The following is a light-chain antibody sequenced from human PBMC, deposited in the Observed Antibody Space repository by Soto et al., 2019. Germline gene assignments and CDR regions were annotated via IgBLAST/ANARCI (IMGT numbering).Light chain of an antibody. J-gene: IGKJ2*01. V-gene: IGKV3-15*01. CDR2: GAS. CDR3: QQYNNWPPYT. Sequence: EIVMTQSPATLSVSPGERATLSCRASQSVGCGLSWYQQKPDQAPRLLIYGASTRATGIPARFSGSGSGTEFTLTISSLQSEDYAVYYCQQYNNWPPYTFGQGTKVEIK. CDR1: QSVGCG.